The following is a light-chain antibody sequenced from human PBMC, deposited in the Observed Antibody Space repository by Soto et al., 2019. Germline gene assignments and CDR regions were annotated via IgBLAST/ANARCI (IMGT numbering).Light chain of an antibody. Sequence: EIVMTQSPATLSVSPGERGTLSCRASQSVSSNLAWYQQKAGKAPRLLIYGASTRATGIPARFSGSGSGTEFTLTISSLQSEDFAVYYCQQYNNWPRTFGQGTKVEIK. V-gene: IGKV3-15*01. J-gene: IGKJ1*01. CDR3: QQYNNWPRT. CDR1: QSVSSN. CDR2: GAS.